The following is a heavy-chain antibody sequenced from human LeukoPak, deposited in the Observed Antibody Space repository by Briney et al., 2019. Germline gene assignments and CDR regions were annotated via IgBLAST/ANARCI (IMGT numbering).Heavy chain of an antibody. CDR1: GYTFTSYY. CDR3: ARGYYTAYFDY. J-gene: IGHJ4*02. V-gene: IGHV1-46*01. Sequence: ASVKVSCKASGYTFTSYYMHWVGQAPGQGLEWMGIISPSGGSTRYAQKLQGRVTMTRDTSTSTVYMELSSLRSEDTAVYYCARGYYTAYFDYWRQGTLVTVSS. D-gene: IGHD3-22*01. CDR2: ISPSGGST.